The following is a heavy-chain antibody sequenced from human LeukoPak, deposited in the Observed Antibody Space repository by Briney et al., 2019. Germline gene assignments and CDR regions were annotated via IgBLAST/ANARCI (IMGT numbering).Heavy chain of an antibody. D-gene: IGHD1-26*01. V-gene: IGHV4-59*08. CDR3: ARGFYMGARGWRWFDP. Sequence: SETLSLTCTVSGGSISSYYWSWIRQPPGKGLEWIGYIYYSGSTNYNPSLKSRVTISVDTSKNQFSLKLSSVTAADTAVYYCARGFYMGARGWRWFDPWGQGTLVTVSS. J-gene: IGHJ5*02. CDR2: IYYSGST. CDR1: GGSISSYY.